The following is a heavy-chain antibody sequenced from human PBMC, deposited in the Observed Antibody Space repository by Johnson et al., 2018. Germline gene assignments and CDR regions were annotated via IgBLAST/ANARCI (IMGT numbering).Heavy chain of an antibody. CDR2: LSRGDGSST. V-gene: IGHV3-64*01. D-gene: IGHD6-19*01. J-gene: IGHJ3*02. CDR1: GFTFSKFG. Sequence: VQLVESGGGLVQPGGSLRLSCAASGFTFSKFGMHWVRQAPGKGLEFVSALSRGDGSSTSYANSVKGRFTISRDNSKNTLYLQMTSLRADDTALYHSAKDLMGWAVAGTRYAFDIWGQGTMVTVSS. CDR3: AKDLMGWAVAGTRYAFDI.